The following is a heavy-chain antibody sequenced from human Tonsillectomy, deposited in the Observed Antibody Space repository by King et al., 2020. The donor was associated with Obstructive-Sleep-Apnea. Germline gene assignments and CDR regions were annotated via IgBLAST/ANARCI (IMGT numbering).Heavy chain of an antibody. J-gene: IGHJ3*02. V-gene: IGHV3-33*01. Sequence: VQLVESGGGVVQPGRSLRLSCAASGFTFSSYGMHWVRQAPGKGLEWVAVIWYDGSNKYYGDSVKGRFTISRDNSKNKLYLQMNSLRAEDTAVYYCARGDGYNHDAFDIWGQGTMVTVSS. CDR1: GFTFSSYG. CDR3: ARGDGYNHDAFDI. D-gene: IGHD5-24*01. CDR2: IWYDGSNK.